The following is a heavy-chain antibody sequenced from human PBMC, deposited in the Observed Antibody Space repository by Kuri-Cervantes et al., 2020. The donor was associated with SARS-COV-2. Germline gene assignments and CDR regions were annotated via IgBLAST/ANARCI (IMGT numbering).Heavy chain of an antibody. CDR3: AKPREAARFAFDI. Sequence: GESLKISCAASGFTFDDYTMHWVRQAPGKGLEWVSLIGWDGAGTYYADSVKGRFTVSRDNIKNSLYLQMNSLRAEDTALYYCAKPREAARFAFDIWGQGTLVTVSS. D-gene: IGHD6-6*01. CDR2: IGWDGAGT. CDR1: GFTFDDYT. J-gene: IGHJ3*02. V-gene: IGHV3-43D*03.